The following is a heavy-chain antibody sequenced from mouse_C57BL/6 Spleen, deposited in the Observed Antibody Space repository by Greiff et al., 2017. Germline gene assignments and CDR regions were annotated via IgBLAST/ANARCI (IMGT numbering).Heavy chain of an antibody. J-gene: IGHJ3*01. V-gene: IGHV5-6*01. CDR3: ASHPEDYDDGAWFAY. Sequence: EVMLQESGGDLVQPGGSLKLSCAASGFTFSSYGLSWVRQTPDKRLGWVATLSSGGSYTYYPHRVKGRFTITRDNAKNTLYLQMSRLKSEDTAMYYCASHPEDYDDGAWFAYWGQGTLVTVSA. CDR1: GFTFSSYG. CDR2: LSSGGSYT. D-gene: IGHD2-4*01.